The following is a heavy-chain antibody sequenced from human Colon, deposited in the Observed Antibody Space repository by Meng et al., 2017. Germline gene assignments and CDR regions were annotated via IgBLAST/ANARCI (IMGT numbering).Heavy chain of an antibody. Sequence: QVQLQESGPGLVRPSQTLYLTCTVSGGSITSGEYYWSWIRQSPGKGLEWIGYIYYSGSTYYNPSLKSRVTISRDTSKNQFSLKLNSVTAADTAVYFCARDKSTYYGSGRLYYFDYWGQGTLVTVSS. CDR1: GGSITSGEYY. CDR2: IYYSGST. J-gene: IGHJ4*02. V-gene: IGHV4-30-4*08. CDR3: ARDKSTYYGSGRLYYFDY. D-gene: IGHD3-10*01.